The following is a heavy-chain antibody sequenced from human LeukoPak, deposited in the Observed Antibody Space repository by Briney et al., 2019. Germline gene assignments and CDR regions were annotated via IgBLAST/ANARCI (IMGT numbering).Heavy chain of an antibody. V-gene: IGHV3-30-3*01. CDR2: ISYDGSNK. D-gene: IGHD3-10*01. CDR3: ARDPVGVLLWFGESNGGFDY. Sequence: GGSLRLSCAASGFTLSSYAMHWVRQAPGKGLEWVAVISYDGSNKYYADSVKGRFTISRDNSKNTLYLQMNSLRAEDTAVYYCARDPVGVLLWFGESNGGFDYWGQGTLVTVSS. J-gene: IGHJ4*02. CDR1: GFTLSSYA.